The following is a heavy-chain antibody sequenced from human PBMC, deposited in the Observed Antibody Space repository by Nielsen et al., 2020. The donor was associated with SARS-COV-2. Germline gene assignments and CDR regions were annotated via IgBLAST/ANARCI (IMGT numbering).Heavy chain of an antibody. CDR2: INSDGSTT. J-gene: IGHJ4*02. CDR3: ARGGSYDTSSVDY. CDR1: EFTFSTYW. V-gene: IGHV3-74*01. D-gene: IGHD2-2*01. Sequence: GESLKISCAASEFTFSTYWMHWVRQAQGKGLVWISRINSDGSTTTYADSVQGRFTISRDNAKNTLYLQMSSLRVEDTALYYCARGGSYDTSSVDYWGQGTLVTVSS.